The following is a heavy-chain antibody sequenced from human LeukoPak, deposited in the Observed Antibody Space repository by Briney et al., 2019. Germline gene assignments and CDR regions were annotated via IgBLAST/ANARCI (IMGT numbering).Heavy chain of an antibody. D-gene: IGHD6-19*01. CDR3: AKDSLVAYSSGWYNFDY. Sequence: GGSLRLSCAASGFTFSSYAMSWVRQAPGKGVEGVSAISGSGGSTYYADSVKGRFTISRDNSKNTLYLQMNSLRAEDTAVYYCAKDSLVAYSSGWYNFDYWGQGTLVTVSS. CDR2: ISGSGGST. CDR1: GFTFSSYA. V-gene: IGHV3-23*01. J-gene: IGHJ4*02.